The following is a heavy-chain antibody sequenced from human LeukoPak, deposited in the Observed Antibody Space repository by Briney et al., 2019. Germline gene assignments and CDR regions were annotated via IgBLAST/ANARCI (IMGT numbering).Heavy chain of an antibody. J-gene: IGHJ6*03. CDR3: ARRGDCSSTTCQYYNYYYYMDV. V-gene: IGHV3-23*01. D-gene: IGHD2-2*01. CDR2: ISGSGGGT. Sequence: GGSLRLSCAASGFTFSIYGMTWVRQAPGKGLEWVSAISGSGGGTYYADSVKGRFTISRDNSKNTLYLQMNSLRAEDTAVYYCARRGDCSSTTCQYYNYYYYMDVWGKGTTVTVSS. CDR1: GFTFSIYG.